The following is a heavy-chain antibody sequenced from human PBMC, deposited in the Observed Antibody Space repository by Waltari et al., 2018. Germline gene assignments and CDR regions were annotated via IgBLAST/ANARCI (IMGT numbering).Heavy chain of an antibody. J-gene: IGHJ5*02. Sequence: QVQLQQWGAGLLKPSETLSLTCAVYGGSFSGYYWSWTRQPPGKGLEWIGEINHSGSTNYNPSLKSRVTISVDTSKNQFSLKLSSVTAADTAVYYCARRRSCSGGSCYSGWFDPWGQGTLVTVSS. CDR2: INHSGST. V-gene: IGHV4-34*01. CDR1: GGSFSGYY. D-gene: IGHD2-15*01. CDR3: ARRRSCSGGSCYSGWFDP.